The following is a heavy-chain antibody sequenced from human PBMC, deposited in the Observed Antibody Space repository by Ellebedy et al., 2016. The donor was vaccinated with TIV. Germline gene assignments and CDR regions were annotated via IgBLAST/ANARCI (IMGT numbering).Heavy chain of an antibody. J-gene: IGHJ4*02. D-gene: IGHD5-12*01. V-gene: IGHV3-7*01. CDR1: GFNLNDHY. CDR3: ASAARGSGAYESF. CDR2: INQGGSET. Sequence: GESLKISCLTSGFNLNDHYIDWVRQAPGKGLEWVATINQGGSETYYVDSVKGRFTISRDNSKNSLYLQMNSLRADDTALYYCASAARGSGAYESFWGQGTLVTVSS.